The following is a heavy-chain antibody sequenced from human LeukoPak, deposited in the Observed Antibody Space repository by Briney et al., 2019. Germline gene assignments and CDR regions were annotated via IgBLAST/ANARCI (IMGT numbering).Heavy chain of an antibody. V-gene: IGHV3-23*01. CDR1: GFTFSNSG. CDR3: AKERVDWRYFDY. CDR2: IGGST. Sequence: GGTLRLSCAASGFTFSNSGMSWVRQAPGKGLEWVSGIGGSTYYRDSVKGRFTISRDNSKNTLYLQMDSLRAEDTAVYYCAKERVDWRYFDYWGQGTLVTVSS. D-gene: IGHD3-9*01. J-gene: IGHJ4*02.